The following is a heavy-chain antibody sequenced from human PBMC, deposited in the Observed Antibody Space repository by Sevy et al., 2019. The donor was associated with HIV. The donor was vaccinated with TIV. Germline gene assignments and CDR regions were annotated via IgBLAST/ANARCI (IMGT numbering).Heavy chain of an antibody. V-gene: IGHV1-46*01. J-gene: IGHJ4*02. D-gene: IGHD3-10*01. Sequence: ASVKVSCKASGYTFTRYYMHWVRQAPGQGLEWMGIINPSGGSTSYAQKFQGRVTMTRDTSTSTVYLELSSLRSEDTAVYYCARGPLYGSGNFYYFDYWGQGTLVTVSS. CDR3: ARGPLYGSGNFYYFDY. CDR2: INPSGGST. CDR1: GYTFTRYY.